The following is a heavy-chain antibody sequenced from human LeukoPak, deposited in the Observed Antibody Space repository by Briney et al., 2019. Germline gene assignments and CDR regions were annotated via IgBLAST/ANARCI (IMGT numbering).Heavy chain of an antibody. J-gene: IGHJ3*02. CDR2: ISGSGGST. Sequence: GGSLRLSCAASGFTFSTYAMSWVRQAAGKGLEWVSAISGSGGSTYYADSVKGRFTISRDNSKNTLYLQMNSLRAEDTAVYYCAKYIKPGSLIRGDAFDIWGQGTMVTVSS. V-gene: IGHV3-23*01. CDR3: AKYIKPGSLIRGDAFDI. D-gene: IGHD3-3*01. CDR1: GFTFSTYA.